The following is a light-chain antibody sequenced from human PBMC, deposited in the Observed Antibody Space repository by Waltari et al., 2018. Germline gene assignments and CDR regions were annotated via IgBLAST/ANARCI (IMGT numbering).Light chain of an antibody. J-gene: IGLJ3*02. CDR2: EVS. Sequence: QSALTQPPSASGSPGQSVTISCTGTSSDIGGYNYVSWYQQHPGKAPKLKLYEVSRRPSGVPVRFSGSKSGNTASLPVSGLQADDEADYYCSSYAGNNKLVFGGGTKLTVL. CDR3: SSYAGNNKLV. CDR1: SSDIGGYNY. V-gene: IGLV2-8*01.